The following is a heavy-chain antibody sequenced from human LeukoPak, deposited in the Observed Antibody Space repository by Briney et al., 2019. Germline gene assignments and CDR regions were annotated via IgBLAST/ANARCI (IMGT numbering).Heavy chain of an antibody. J-gene: IGHJ4*02. CDR3: ARWLGADCGGDCYDY. V-gene: IGHV1-69*04. CDR2: IIPIFGIA. CDR1: GGTFSSYA. D-gene: IGHD2-21*01. Sequence: SVKVSCKASGGTFSSYAINWVRQAPGQGLEWMGRIIPIFGIANYAQKFQGRVTITADKSTSTAYMELSSLRSGDTAVYYCARWLGADCGGDCYDYWGQGTLVTVSS.